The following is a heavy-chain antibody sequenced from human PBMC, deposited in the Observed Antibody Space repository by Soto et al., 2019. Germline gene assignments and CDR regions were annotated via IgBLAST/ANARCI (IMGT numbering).Heavy chain of an antibody. CDR3: AKSLGSQLGSDY. Sequence: GGSLRLSCAASGFTFSSYWMHWVRQAPGKGLVWVSRINSDGSSTTYADSVKGRFTISRDNAKNTLYLQMNSLRAEDTAVYYCAKSLGSQLGSDYWGQGTLVTVSS. V-gene: IGHV3-74*01. CDR1: GFTFSSYW. D-gene: IGHD6-6*01. CDR2: INSDGSST. J-gene: IGHJ4*02.